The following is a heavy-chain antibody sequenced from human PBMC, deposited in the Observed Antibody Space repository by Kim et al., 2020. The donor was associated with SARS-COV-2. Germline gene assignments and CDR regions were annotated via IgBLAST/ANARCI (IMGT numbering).Heavy chain of an antibody. CDR1: GFTFSSYG. V-gene: IGHV3-30*18. D-gene: IGHD3-10*01. J-gene: IGHJ4*02. CDR3: AKRSGDGSGKTFDY. Sequence: GGSLRLSCAASGFTFSSYGMHWVRQAPGKGLEWVAVISYDGSNKYYADSVKGRFTISRDNSKNTLYLQMNSLRAEDTAVYYCAKRSGDGSGKTFDYWGQG. CDR2: ISYDGSNK.